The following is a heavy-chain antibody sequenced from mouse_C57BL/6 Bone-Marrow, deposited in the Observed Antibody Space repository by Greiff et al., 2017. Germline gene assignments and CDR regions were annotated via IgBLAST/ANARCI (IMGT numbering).Heavy chain of an antibody. Sequence: QVQLQQPGAELVKPGASVTMSCKASGYTFTSYWITWVKQRPGQGLEWIGDIYPTSGRTNYNEKFKSKAILTVDTSSNTAYMKLSSLTSEASAVFDCARSGALGRSLNYCDRGTALTVSS. D-gene: IGHD3-1*01. CDR3: ARSGALGRSLNY. V-gene: IGHV1-55*01. J-gene: IGHJ2*01. CDR2: IYPTSGRT. CDR1: GYTFTSYW.